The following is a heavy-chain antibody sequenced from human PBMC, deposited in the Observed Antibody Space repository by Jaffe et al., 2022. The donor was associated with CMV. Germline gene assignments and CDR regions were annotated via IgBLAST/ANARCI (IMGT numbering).Heavy chain of an antibody. V-gene: IGHV3-23*01. D-gene: IGHD3-9*01. CDR3: AKDLFGILTGYYYGMDV. Sequence: EVQLLESGGGLVQPGGSLRLSCAASGFTFSSYAMSWVRQAPGKGLEWVSAISGSGGSTYYADSVKGRFTISRDNSKNTLYLQMNSLRAEDTAVYYCAKDLFGILTGYYYGMDVWGQGTTVTVSS. CDR1: GFTFSSYA. CDR2: ISGSGGST. J-gene: IGHJ6*02.